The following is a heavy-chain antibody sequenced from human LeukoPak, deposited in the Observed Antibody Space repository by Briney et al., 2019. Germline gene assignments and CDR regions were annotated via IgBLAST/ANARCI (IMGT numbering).Heavy chain of an antibody. Sequence: ASVKVSCKASGYTFTGYYMHWVRQAPGQGLEWMGWINPNSGGTNYAQKFQGRVTMTRDTSISTAYMEVSRLTSDDTAVYHCARAYSTLPNFDYWGQGTLVTVYS. CDR2: INPNSGGT. V-gene: IGHV1-2*02. CDR3: ARAYSTLPNFDY. J-gene: IGHJ4*02. D-gene: IGHD6-13*01. CDR1: GYTFTGYY.